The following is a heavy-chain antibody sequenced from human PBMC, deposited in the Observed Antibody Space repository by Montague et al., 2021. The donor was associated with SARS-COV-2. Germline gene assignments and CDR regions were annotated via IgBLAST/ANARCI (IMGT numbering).Heavy chain of an antibody. CDR1: GFTFSSYW. CDR2: IKQDESEK. D-gene: IGHD3-10*01. Sequence: SLRLSCAASGFTFSSYWMSWVRQAPGKGLEWVANIKQDESEKYYVDSVKGRFTISRDNAKNSLYLQMNSLRAEDTAVYYCARDGSGSYSNYYYYGMDVWGQGTTVTVSS. CDR3: ARDGSGSYSNYYYYGMDV. J-gene: IGHJ6*02. V-gene: IGHV3-7*01.